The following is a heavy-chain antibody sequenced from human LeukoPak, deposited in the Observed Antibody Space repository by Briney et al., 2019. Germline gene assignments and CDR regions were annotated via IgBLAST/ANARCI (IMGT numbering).Heavy chain of an antibody. CDR1: GFTFSSYE. J-gene: IGHJ4*02. Sequence: GGSLRLSCAASGFTFSSYEMNWVRQAPGMGLEWVSYISSSGSTIYYADSVKGRFTISRDNAKNSLDLHMNSLRAEDTAVYYCARLGDSSSWSYDYWGQGTLVTVSS. V-gene: IGHV3-48*03. CDR2: ISSSGSTI. CDR3: ARLGDSSSWSYDY. D-gene: IGHD6-13*01.